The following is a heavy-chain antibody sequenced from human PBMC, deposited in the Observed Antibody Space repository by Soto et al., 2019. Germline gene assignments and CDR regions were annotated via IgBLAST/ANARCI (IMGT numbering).Heavy chain of an antibody. CDR1: GYTFTGYY. CDR3: ARSPGIAVAGISRYYYYGMDV. V-gene: IGHV1-2*04. D-gene: IGHD6-19*01. CDR2: INPNSGGT. J-gene: IGHJ6*02. Sequence: ASVKVSCKASGYTFTGYYMHWVRQAPGQGLEWMGWINPNSGGTNYAQKFQGYVTMTRDTSISTAYMELSRLRSDDTAVYYCARSPGIAVAGISRYYYYGMDVWGQ.